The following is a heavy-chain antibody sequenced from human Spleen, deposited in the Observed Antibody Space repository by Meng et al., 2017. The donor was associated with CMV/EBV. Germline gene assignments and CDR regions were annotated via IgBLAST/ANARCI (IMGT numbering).Heavy chain of an antibody. Sequence: GESLKISCAASRFTFNNYWMSWVRQAPGKGLEWVANIKQDGSDKYYVDSVWGRFTISRDNAYNSLYLQMNSLRVEDTAVYYCARRKQQYPFYYYGMDVWGQGTTVTVSS. J-gene: IGHJ6*02. V-gene: IGHV3-7*01. CDR3: ARRKQQYPFYYYGMDV. D-gene: IGHD6-13*01. CDR2: IKQDGSDK. CDR1: RFTFNNYW.